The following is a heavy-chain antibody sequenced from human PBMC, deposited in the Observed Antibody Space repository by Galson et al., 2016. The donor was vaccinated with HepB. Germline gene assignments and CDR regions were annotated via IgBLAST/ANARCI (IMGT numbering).Heavy chain of an antibody. D-gene: IGHD6-19*01. V-gene: IGHV3-7*03. CDR1: GFVFSSFY. J-gene: IGHJ4*02. Sequence: SLRLSCAASGFVFSSFYMNWVRQAPGKGLEWVANMNQDGSERYYADSVMSRFTISRDNAESSLYLQMDRLRAEDTAVYYCTRDGSGWSAYWGQGTLVTVSS. CDR2: MNQDGSER. CDR3: TRDGSGWSAY.